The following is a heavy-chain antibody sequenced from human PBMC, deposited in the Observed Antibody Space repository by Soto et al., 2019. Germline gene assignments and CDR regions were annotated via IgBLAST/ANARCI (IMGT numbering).Heavy chain of an antibody. CDR2: IYYSGST. CDR1: GGSISSSSYY. CDR3: VRSIVGATRGFDY. V-gene: IGHV4-39*07. D-gene: IGHD1-26*01. J-gene: IGHJ4*02. Sequence: PSETLSLTCTVSGGSISSSSYYWGWIRQPPGKGLEWIGYIYYSGSTYYNPSLKSRVTISVDTSKNQYSLKLNSVTAADTAVYYCVRSIVGATRGFDYWGQGTLVTVSS.